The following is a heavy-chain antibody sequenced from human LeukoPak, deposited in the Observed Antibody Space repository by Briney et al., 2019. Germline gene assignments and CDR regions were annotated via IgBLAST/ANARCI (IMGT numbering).Heavy chain of an antibody. CDR3: ASLTIFGVVIIPEAYYFDY. J-gene: IGHJ4*02. V-gene: IGHV4-39*01. CDR1: GGSINNYY. Sequence: SETLSLTCTVSGGSINNYYWGWIRQPPGKGLEWIGSIYYSGSTYYNPSLKSRVTISVDTSKNQFSLKLSSVTAADTAVYYCASLTIFGVVIIPEAYYFDYWGQGTLVTVSS. D-gene: IGHD3-3*01. CDR2: IYYSGST.